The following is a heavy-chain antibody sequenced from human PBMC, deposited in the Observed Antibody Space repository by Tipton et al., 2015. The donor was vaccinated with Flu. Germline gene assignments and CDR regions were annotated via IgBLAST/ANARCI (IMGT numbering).Heavy chain of an antibody. J-gene: IGHJ4*02. CDR2: IIPIFGTA. V-gene: IGHV1-69*06. Sequence: QLVQSGAEVKKPGSSVKVSCKASGGTFSSYAISWVRQAPGQGLEWMGGIIPIFGTANYAQKFQGRVTITADKSTSTAYMELSSLRSEDTAVYYCATGGPRRGYSGYDFYKAYFDYWGQGTLVTVSS. CDR1: GGTFSSYA. CDR3: ATGGPRRGYSGYDFYKAYFDY. D-gene: IGHD5-12*01.